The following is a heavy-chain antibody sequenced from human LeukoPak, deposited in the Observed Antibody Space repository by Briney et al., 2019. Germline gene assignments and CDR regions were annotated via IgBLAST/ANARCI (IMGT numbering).Heavy chain of an antibody. Sequence: SETLSLTCTVSGGSISSYYWSWIRQPPGKGLEWIGYIYYSGSTNYNPSLKSRVTISVDTSKNQFSLKLSSVTAADTAVYYCATHTREDSSDDYWGQGTLVTVSS. CDR3: ATHTREDSSDDY. V-gene: IGHV4-59*01. CDR1: GGSISSYY. D-gene: IGHD3-22*01. J-gene: IGHJ4*02. CDR2: IYYSGST.